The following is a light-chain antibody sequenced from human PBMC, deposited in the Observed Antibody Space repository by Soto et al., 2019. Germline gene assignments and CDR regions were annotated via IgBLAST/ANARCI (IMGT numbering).Light chain of an antibody. Sequence: QSVLTQPPSVSGAPGQRVTISCTGGSSNIGAGYDVHWYRQFPGTAPKLLVYGNSNRPSGISDRFSASKSGSSASLAITGLHAEDEADYYCQSYDTSLRAWVFGGGTKLTVL. CDR1: SSNIGAGYD. J-gene: IGLJ3*02. CDR3: QSYDTSLRAWV. CDR2: GNS. V-gene: IGLV1-40*01.